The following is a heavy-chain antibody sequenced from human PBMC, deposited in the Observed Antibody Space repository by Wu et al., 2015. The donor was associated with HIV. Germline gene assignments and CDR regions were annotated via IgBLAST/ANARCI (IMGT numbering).Heavy chain of an antibody. D-gene: IGHD3-16*02. CDR2: INPNSGGT. CDR1: GYTFTGYY. CDR3: ARGYYVSGSYRYTQMLNP. Sequence: QVQLVQSGAEVKKPGASVKVSCKASGYTFTGYYMHWVRQAPGQGLEWMGWINPNSGGTNYAQKFQGRVTMTRNTSISTAYMELSSLRSEDTAVYYCARGYYVSGSYRYTQMLNPWGQGTLVTVSS. J-gene: IGHJ5*02. V-gene: IGHV1-2*02.